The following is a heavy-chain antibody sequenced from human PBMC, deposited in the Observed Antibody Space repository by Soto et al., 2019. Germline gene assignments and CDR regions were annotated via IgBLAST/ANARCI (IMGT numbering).Heavy chain of an antibody. CDR3: ARVGYYGSGSYYNTRFDP. J-gene: IGHJ5*02. D-gene: IGHD3-10*01. CDR2: IYHSGST. CDR1: GGSISSGGYS. V-gene: IGHV4-30-2*01. Sequence: LSLTCAVSGGSISSGGYSWSWIRQPPGKGLEWIGYIYHSGSTYYNPSLKSRVTISVDRSKNQFSLKLSSVTAADTAVYYCARVGYYGSGSYYNTRFDPWGQGTLVTVSS.